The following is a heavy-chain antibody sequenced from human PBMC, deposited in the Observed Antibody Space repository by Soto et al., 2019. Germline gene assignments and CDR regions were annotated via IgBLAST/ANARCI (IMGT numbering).Heavy chain of an antibody. CDR2: IIPIFGTA. V-gene: IGHV1-69*01. J-gene: IGHJ4*02. D-gene: IGHD3-10*01. CDR1: GGTFSSYA. Sequence: QVQLVQSGAEVKKPGSSVKVSCKASGGTFSSYAISWVRQAPGQGLEWMGGIIPIFGTANYAQKFQGRVTITADESTSTAYMELSSLRSEDTAVYYCARAPDDYMVRGVIATPFDYRGQGTLVTVSS. CDR3: ARAPDDYMVRGVIATPFDY.